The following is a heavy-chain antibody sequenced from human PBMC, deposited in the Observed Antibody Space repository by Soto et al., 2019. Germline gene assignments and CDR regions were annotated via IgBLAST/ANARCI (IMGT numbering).Heavy chain of an antibody. CDR3: AKHPGLRDEMRGYYYGMDV. Sequence: GESLKISCAASGFTFSSYAMSWVRQAPGKGLEWVSAISGSGGSTYYADSVKGRFTISRDNSKNTLYLQMNSLRAEDTAVYYCAKHPGLRDEMRGYYYGMDVWGQGTTVTVSS. CDR1: GFTFSSYA. CDR2: ISGSGGST. J-gene: IGHJ6*02. V-gene: IGHV3-23*01.